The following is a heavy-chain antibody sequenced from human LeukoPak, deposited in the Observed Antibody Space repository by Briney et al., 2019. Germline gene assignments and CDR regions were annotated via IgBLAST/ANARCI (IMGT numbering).Heavy chain of an antibody. Sequence: PGGSLRLSCAASGFTFSSHWLSWVRQAPGKGLEWVANIKLDGSEKYYVDSVKGRFTISRDNTKNSLYLQMNSLRAEDTAVYYCARGYSSGWYRWAFDIWGQGTMVTVSS. CDR3: ARGYSSGWYRWAFDI. J-gene: IGHJ3*02. V-gene: IGHV3-7*01. CDR1: GFTFSSHW. D-gene: IGHD6-19*01. CDR2: IKLDGSEK.